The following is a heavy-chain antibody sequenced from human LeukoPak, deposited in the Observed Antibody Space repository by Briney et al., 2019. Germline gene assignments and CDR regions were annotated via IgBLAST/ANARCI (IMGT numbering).Heavy chain of an antibody. CDR3: ARGSYYGFSGDS. D-gene: IGHD3-10*01. CDR2: IYYSGSA. J-gene: IGHJ4*02. Sequence: SETLSLTCSVSGGAIGSDGYYWNWIRQHPGKGLEWIGYIYYSGSASYDPSLKSRVTISVDTSKNQFSLRLSSVTAADTAVYYCARGSYYGFSGDSWGQGSLVTVSS. CDR1: GGAIGSDGYY. V-gene: IGHV4-31*03.